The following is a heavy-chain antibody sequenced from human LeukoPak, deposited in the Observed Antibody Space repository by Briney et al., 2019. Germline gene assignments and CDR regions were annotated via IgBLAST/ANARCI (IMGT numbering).Heavy chain of an antibody. J-gene: IGHJ4*02. D-gene: IGHD4-17*01. V-gene: IGHV3-21*01. CDR3: ARDLGDYPPPLKY. Sequence: KPGGSLRLSCAASGFTFSSYSMNWVRQAPGKGLEWVSSISSSSSYIYYADSVKGRFTISRDNAKNSLCLQMNSLRAEDTAVYYCARDLGDYPPPLKYWGQGTLVTVSS. CDR2: ISSSSSYI. CDR1: GFTFSSYS.